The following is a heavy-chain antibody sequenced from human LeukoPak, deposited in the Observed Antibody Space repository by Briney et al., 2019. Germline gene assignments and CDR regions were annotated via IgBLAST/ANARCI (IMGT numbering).Heavy chain of an antibody. J-gene: IGHJ4*02. CDR1: GFTFSSYG. CDR2: IRYDGSNK. Sequence: PGGSLRLSCGASGFTFSSYGMHWVRQAPGKGLEWVAFIRYDGSNKYYADSVKGRFTISRDNSKNTLYLQMNSLKAEDTAVYYCAKDYRPHDFWSGLVDYWGQGTLVTVSS. CDR3: AKDYRPHDFWSGLVDY. V-gene: IGHV3-30*02. D-gene: IGHD3-3*01.